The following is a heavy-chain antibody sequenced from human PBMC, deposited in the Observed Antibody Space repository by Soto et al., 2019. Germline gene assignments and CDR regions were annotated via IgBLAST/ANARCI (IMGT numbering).Heavy chain of an antibody. V-gene: IGHV4-34*01. CDR3: ARGSDMVRGVGDFDY. CDR1: GGSFSGYY. CDR2: INHSGST. J-gene: IGHJ4*02. D-gene: IGHD3-10*01. Sequence: SETLSLTCAVYGGSFSGYYWSWIRQPPGKGLEWIGEINHSGSTNYNPSLKSRVTISVDTSKNQFSLKLSSVTAADTAVYYCARGSDMVRGVGDFDYWGQGTLVTVSS.